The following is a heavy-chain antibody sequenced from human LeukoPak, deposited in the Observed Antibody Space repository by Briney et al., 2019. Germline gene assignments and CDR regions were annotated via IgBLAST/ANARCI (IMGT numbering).Heavy chain of an antibody. CDR2: IIPILGIA. J-gene: IGHJ4*02. V-gene: IGHV1-69*02. CDR1: GGTFSSYT. CDR3: ARPYYYDSSGYQDY. Sequence: ASVKVSCKASGGTFSSYTISWVRQAPGQGLEWMGRIIPILGIANYAQKFQGRVTITADKSTSTAYMELSSLRSEDTAAYYCARPYYYDSSGYQDYWGQGTLVTVSS. D-gene: IGHD3-22*01.